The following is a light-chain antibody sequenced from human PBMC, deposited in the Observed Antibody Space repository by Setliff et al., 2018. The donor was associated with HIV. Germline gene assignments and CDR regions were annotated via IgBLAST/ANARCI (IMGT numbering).Light chain of an antibody. V-gene: IGLV2-18*02. CDR3: SSYTTSITFV. CDR1: TSDIGHYNR. J-gene: IGLJ1*01. CDR2: EVS. Sequence: QSALAQPPSVSGSPGQSVTISCTGSTSDIGHYNRVSWYQQPPGAAPKLMIYEVSHRPSGVPDRFSGSKSGNTASLTISGLQPEDEADYYCSSYTTSITFVFGTGTKGTVL.